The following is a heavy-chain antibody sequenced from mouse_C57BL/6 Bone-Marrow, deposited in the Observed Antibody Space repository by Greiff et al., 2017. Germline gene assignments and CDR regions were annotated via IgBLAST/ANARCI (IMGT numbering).Heavy chain of an antibody. J-gene: IGHJ3*01. D-gene: IGHD5-1*01. Sequence: EVQLQQPGAELVRPGASVKLSCTASGFNIKDDYMHWVKQRPEQGLEWIGWIDPENGDTEYASKFQGKATITADTSSNTAYLQLSSLTSEDTAVYYCTTYLWFAYWGQGTLVTVSA. CDR2: IDPENGDT. V-gene: IGHV14-4*01. CDR1: GFNIKDDY. CDR3: TTYLWFAY.